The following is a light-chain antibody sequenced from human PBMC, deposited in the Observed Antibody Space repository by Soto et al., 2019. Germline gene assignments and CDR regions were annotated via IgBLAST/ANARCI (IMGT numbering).Light chain of an antibody. J-gene: IGLJ2*01. CDR2: EVS. V-gene: IGLV2-8*01. CDR1: SSDVGGYNY. Sequence: QSALTQPPSASGSPGQSVTISCTGTSSDVGGYNYVSWYQQHPGKAPNLMIYEVSKRPSGVPDRFSGSKSGNTASLTVSGLQAEEEADYYCSSYAGSNKVFGGGTKLTVL. CDR3: SSYAGSNKV.